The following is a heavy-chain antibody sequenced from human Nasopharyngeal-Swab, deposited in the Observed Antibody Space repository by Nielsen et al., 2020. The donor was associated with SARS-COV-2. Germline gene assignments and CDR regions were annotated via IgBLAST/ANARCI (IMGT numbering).Heavy chain of an antibody. D-gene: IGHD3-10*01. Sequence: SETLSLTCTVSGGSISSYYWSWIRQPPGKGLEWIGYIYYSGSTNYNPSLKSRVTISVDTSKNQFSLKLSSVTAADTAVYYCAGLVPYYYYYMDVWGKGTTVTVSS. V-gene: IGHV4-59*01. CDR3: AGLVPYYYYYMDV. CDR2: IYYSGST. CDR1: GGSISSYY. J-gene: IGHJ6*03.